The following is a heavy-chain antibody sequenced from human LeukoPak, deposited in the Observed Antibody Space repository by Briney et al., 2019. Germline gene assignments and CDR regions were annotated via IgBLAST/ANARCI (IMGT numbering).Heavy chain of an antibody. CDR3: ARSPPLLWFGDPFDENWYFDL. V-gene: IGHV3-7*03. CDR2: IKQDGSEK. Sequence: GGSLRLSCAASGFTFSSYWMSWVRQAPGKGLEWVANIKQDGSEKYYVDSVKGRFTISGDNAKNSLYLQMNSLRAEDTAVYYCARSPPLLWFGDPFDENWYFDLWGRGTLVTVSS. D-gene: IGHD3-10*01. CDR1: GFTFSSYW. J-gene: IGHJ2*01.